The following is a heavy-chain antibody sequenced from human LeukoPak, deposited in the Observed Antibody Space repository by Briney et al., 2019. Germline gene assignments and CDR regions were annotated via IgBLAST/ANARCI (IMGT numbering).Heavy chain of an antibody. CDR1: GGSISSYY. V-gene: IGHV4-4*07. Sequence: SETLSLTCTVSGGSISSYYWSWIRQPAGKGLEWIGRIYTSGSTNYNPSLKSRVTMSVDTSKNQFSLKLSSVTAADTAVYYCARVRKEYSSGWYEGFDPWGQGTLVTVSS. CDR3: ARVRKEYSSGWYEGFDP. J-gene: IGHJ5*02. D-gene: IGHD6-19*01. CDR2: IYTSGST.